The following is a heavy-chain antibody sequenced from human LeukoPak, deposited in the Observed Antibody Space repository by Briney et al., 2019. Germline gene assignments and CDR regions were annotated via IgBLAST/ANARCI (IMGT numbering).Heavy chain of an antibody. Sequence: GTSVKVSCKASGFTFTSSAMQWVRQARGQRLEWIGWIVVGSGNTNYAQKFQERVTITRDMSTSTAYMELSSLRSEDTAVYYCAASEGYCSSTSCSYYYYMDVWGKGTTVTISS. CDR3: AASEGYCSSTSCSYYYYMDV. J-gene: IGHJ6*03. V-gene: IGHV1-58*02. CDR2: IVVGSGNT. CDR1: GFTFTSSA. D-gene: IGHD2-2*01.